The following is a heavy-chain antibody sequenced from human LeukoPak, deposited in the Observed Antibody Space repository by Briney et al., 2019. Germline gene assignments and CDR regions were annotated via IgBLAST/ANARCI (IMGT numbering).Heavy chain of an antibody. CDR1: GFTFDDYG. CDR3: ATLYSSGGYFDY. CDR2: INWNGGST. Sequence: GGSLRLSCAASGFTFDDYGMSWVRQAPGKGLEWVSGINWNGGSTGYADSVKGRFTVSRDNAKNSLYLQMNSLRAEDTALYYCATLYSSGGYFDYWGQGTLVTVSS. J-gene: IGHJ4*02. D-gene: IGHD6-19*01. V-gene: IGHV3-20*04.